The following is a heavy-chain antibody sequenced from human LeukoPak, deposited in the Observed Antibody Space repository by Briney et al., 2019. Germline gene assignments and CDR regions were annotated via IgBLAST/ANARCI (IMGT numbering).Heavy chain of an antibody. V-gene: IGHV3-30*02. CDR3: ARVGYYDFWSGYYHHYYYYYYMDV. J-gene: IGHJ6*03. CDR2: IRYNGNNQ. CDR1: GFTFSSYW. D-gene: IGHD3-3*01. Sequence: GGSLRLSCAASGFTFSSYWMSWVRQAPGKGLEWVAFIRYNGNNQYYADSVKGRFTISRDNSKNTLYLQMNSLKGDDTAVYYCARVGYYDFWSGYYHHYYYYYYMDVWGKGTTVTVSS.